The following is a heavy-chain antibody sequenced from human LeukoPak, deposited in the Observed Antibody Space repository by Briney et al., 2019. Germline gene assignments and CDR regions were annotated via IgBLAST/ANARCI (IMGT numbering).Heavy chain of an antibody. V-gene: IGHV4-34*01. J-gene: IGHJ4*02. D-gene: IGHD2-15*01. CDR1: GGSFSGYY. Sequence: SETLSLTCAVYGGSFSGYYWSWIRQPPGKGLEWIGEINHSGSTNYNPSLKSRVTISVDTSKNQFSLKLSSVTAADTAVYYCARGRSQGYCSGGSCYKSHFDYWGQGTLVTVSS. CDR2: INHSGST. CDR3: ARGRSQGYCSGGSCYKSHFDY.